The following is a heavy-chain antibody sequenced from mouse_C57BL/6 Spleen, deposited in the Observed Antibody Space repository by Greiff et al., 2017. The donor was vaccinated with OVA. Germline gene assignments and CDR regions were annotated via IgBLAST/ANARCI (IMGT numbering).Heavy chain of an antibody. CDR3: ARRDYGSSYGYFDY. CDR2: INPGSGGT. CDR1: GYAFTNYL. D-gene: IGHD1-1*01. Sequence: VQLKESGAELVRPGTSVKVSCKASGYAFTNYLIEWVKQRPGQGLEWIGVINPGSGGTNYNEKFKGKATLTADKSSSTAYMQLSSLTSEDSAVYFCARRDYGSSYGYFDYWGQGTTLTVSS. J-gene: IGHJ2*01. V-gene: IGHV1-54*01.